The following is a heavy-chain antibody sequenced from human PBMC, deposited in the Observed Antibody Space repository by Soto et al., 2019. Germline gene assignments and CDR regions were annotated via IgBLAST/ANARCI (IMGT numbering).Heavy chain of an antibody. CDR3: ARELNTDSSAYYSFAH. Sequence: QVQLVQSGPEVKMPGASVKVSCKTSGYHFTAYGLAWLRQAPGQRPEWMGWDSTNNADTNYAEKFQGRVTMTTDKSTTTTYMELRSLRSDDTAVYYCARELNTDSSAYYSFAHWGQGTLVTVSS. D-gene: IGHD3-22*01. J-gene: IGHJ4*02. V-gene: IGHV1-18*01. CDR1: GYHFTAYG. CDR2: DSTNNADT.